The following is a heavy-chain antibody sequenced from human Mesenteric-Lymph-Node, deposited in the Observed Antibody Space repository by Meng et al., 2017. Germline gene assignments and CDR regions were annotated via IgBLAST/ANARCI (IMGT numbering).Heavy chain of an antibody. Sequence: GGSLRLSCAASGFTFDDYTMHWVRQAPGKGLEWVSLITWDGGIPYYADSVKGRFTISRDNSKNSLYLQMNSLRTEDTALYYCAKDNTPRYCSGGSCDRYFDYWGQGKLVTVAS. CDR2: ITWDGGIP. CDR1: GFTFDDYT. V-gene: IGHV3-43*01. D-gene: IGHD2-15*01. J-gene: IGHJ4*02. CDR3: AKDNTPRYCSGGSCDRYFDY.